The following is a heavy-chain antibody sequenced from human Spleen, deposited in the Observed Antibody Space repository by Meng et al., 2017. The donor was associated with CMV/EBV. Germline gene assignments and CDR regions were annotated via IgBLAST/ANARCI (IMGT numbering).Heavy chain of an antibody. Sequence: GGSLRLSCAASGFTFSDYYMSWIRQAPGKGLEWVSYISSSGSTIYYADSVRGRFTISRDNAKNSLYLQMNSLRAEDTAVYYCARDLGTQLGIVYYYYYGMDVWGQGTTVTVSS. J-gene: IGHJ6*02. CDR3: ARDLGTQLGIVYYYYYGMDV. D-gene: IGHD7-27*01. CDR1: GFTFSDYY. V-gene: IGHV3-11*04. CDR2: ISSSGSTI.